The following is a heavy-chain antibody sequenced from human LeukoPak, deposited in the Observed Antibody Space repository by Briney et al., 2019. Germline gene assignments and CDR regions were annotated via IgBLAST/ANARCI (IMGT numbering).Heavy chain of an antibody. Sequence: GGSLRLSCAASGFTVSTYAMSWVRQAPGKGLEYVSAISSNGGSTYYANSVKGRFTISRDNSKNTLYLQMGSLRAEDMAVYYCARGPGGSSSPSRFVYWGQGTLVTVSS. V-gene: IGHV3-64*01. J-gene: IGHJ4*02. CDR2: ISSNGGST. D-gene: IGHD6-6*01. CDR1: GFTVSTYA. CDR3: ARGPGGSSSPSRFVY.